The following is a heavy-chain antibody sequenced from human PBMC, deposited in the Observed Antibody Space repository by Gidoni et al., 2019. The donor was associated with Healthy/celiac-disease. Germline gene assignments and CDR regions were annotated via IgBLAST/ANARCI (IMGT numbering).Heavy chain of an antibody. J-gene: IGHJ6*02. V-gene: IGHV1-2*02. Sequence: QVQLVQSGAEVTKPGASVKVSCKASGYTFTGYYMHWVRQAPGQGLEWMGWINPNSGGTNYAQKFQGRVTMTRDTSISTAYMELSRLRSDDTAVYYCAREGGDGLHNYGMDVWGQGTTVTVSS. CDR3: AREGGDGLHNYGMDV. D-gene: IGHD3-10*01. CDR1: GYTFTGYY. CDR2: INPNSGGT.